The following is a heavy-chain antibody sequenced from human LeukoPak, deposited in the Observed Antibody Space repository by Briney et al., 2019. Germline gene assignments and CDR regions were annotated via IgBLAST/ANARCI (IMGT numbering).Heavy chain of an antibody. J-gene: IGHJ3*02. CDR3: ARVGGLQQLATSGAFDI. V-gene: IGHV1-18*01. CDR2: ISAYNGNT. D-gene: IGHD6-13*01. CDR1: GYTFTSYG. Sequence: ASVKVSCKASGYTFTSYGISWVRQAPGQGLEWMGWISAYNGNTNYAQKLQGRVTMTTDTSTSTAYMELSSLRSEDTAVYYCARVGGLQQLATSGAFDIWGQGTMVTVSS.